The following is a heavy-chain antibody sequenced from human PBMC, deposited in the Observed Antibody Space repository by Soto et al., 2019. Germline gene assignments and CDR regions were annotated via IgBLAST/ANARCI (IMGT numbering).Heavy chain of an antibody. CDR2: IYYSGST. D-gene: IGHD6-13*01. V-gene: IGHV4-31*03. Sequence: TSETLSLTCTVSGGSISSGGYYWNWIRQHPGKGLEWIGYIYYSGSTYYNPSLKSRVTISVDTSKNQFSLKLSSVTAADTAVYYCARAAQKTTIFFDYWGQGTLVTVSS. J-gene: IGHJ4*02. CDR3: ARAAQKTTIFFDY. CDR1: GGSISSGGYY.